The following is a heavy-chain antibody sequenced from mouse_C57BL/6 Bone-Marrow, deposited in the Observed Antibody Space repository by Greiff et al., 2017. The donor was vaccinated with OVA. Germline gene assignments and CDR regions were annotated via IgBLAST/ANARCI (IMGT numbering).Heavy chain of an antibody. Sequence: EVKLQQSGAELVRPGASVKLSCTASGFNIKDDYMHWVKQRPEQGLEWIGWIDPENGDTEYASKFQGKATITADTSSNTAYLQLSSLTSEDTAVYYCTTGQLRLRAMDYWGQGTSVTVSS. J-gene: IGHJ4*01. CDR1: GFNIKDDY. CDR3: TTGQLRLRAMDY. CDR2: IDPENGDT. D-gene: IGHD3-2*02. V-gene: IGHV14-4*01.